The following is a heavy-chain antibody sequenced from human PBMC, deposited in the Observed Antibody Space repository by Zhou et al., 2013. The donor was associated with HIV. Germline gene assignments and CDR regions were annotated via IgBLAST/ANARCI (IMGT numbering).Heavy chain of an antibody. J-gene: IGHJ4*02. D-gene: IGHD3-3*01. CDR1: GYTLTDFG. CDR2: ISGYSGNT. Sequence: QLQLVQSGAEVKRPGASVKVSCKASGYTLTDFGLSWVRQAPGQGLEWMGWISGYSGNTNHAQKLQGRFTVTTDTSTSTAYMELRSLRSDDTAIYYCARDRGDFWSGTKYFDYWGQGTLVTVSS. CDR3: ARDRGDFWSGTKYFDY. V-gene: IGHV1-18*01.